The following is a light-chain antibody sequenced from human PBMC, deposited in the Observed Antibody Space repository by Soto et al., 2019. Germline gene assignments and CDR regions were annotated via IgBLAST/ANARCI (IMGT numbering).Light chain of an antibody. V-gene: IGKV3-20*01. CDR2: GAS. Sequence: EILLTQSPGTLSLSPGERATLSCRASQSVSGSYLAWYQQRTGQAPRLLIYGASSRATGIPDRFSGSGSGTDFIFTITGLEPEDFAVYYCQQYGSSRGTFGRGTKWDIK. CDR1: QSVSGSY. CDR3: QQYGSSRGT. J-gene: IGKJ1*01.